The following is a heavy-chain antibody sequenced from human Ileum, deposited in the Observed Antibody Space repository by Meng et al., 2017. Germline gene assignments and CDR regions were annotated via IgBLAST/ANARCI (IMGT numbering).Heavy chain of an antibody. D-gene: IGHD3-22*01. V-gene: IGHV3-74*01. CDR2: VHGDGSSS. CDR1: GFIFNNFQ. Sequence: VQLVESGGGVVQPGGSLRLSCAASGFIFNNFQMHWLRQAPGEGLVWVSRVHGDGSSSSHADSVKGRFTISRDNAKNTLYLQMNSLRAEDTAVYYCARDKVMDVSYDSSGYYSGLDYWGQGTLVTVSS. CDR3: ARDKVMDVSYDSSGYYSGLDY. J-gene: IGHJ4*02.